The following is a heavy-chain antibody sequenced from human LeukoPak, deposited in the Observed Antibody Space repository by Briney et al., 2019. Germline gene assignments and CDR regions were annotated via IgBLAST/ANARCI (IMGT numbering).Heavy chain of an antibody. CDR3: ARASGYNWYFDY. Sequence: SETLSLTCTVSGGSISSSDYYWNWIRQPPGKGLEWIGYISYTGSTNYNPSLKSRVTISVDTSKNQFSLKLSSVTAADTAVYYCARASGYNWYFDYWGQGTLVTVSS. CDR1: GGSISSSDYY. J-gene: IGHJ4*02. D-gene: IGHD5-24*01. V-gene: IGHV4-61*08. CDR2: ISYTGST.